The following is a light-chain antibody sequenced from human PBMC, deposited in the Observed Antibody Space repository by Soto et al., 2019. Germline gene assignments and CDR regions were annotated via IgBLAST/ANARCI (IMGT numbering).Light chain of an antibody. V-gene: IGKV1-39*01. CDR1: QTISSY. J-gene: IGKJ3*01. Sequence: DIQMTQSPFSLSASVGDRVTITCRASQTISSYLNWYQQKPGKATKLLIYAASSLQSGVPSRFSGSGSGTDFTLTIGSLQPEDFATYFCQQSYSTPFTFGPGTKVDIK. CDR3: QQSYSTPFT. CDR2: AAS.